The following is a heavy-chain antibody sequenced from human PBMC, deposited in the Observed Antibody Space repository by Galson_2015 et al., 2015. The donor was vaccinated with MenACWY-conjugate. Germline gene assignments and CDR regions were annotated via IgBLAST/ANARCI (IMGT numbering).Heavy chain of an antibody. Sequence: SLRLSCAASGFTFSSYAMSWVRQAPGKGLEWVSAISGSGGSTYYADSVKGRFTISRDNSKNTLYLQMNSLRAEDTAVYYCARDGLDPRLGRLDPWGQGTLVTVSS. CDR2: ISGSGGST. CDR1: GFTFSSYA. J-gene: IGHJ5*02. CDR3: ARDGLDPRLGRLDP. D-gene: IGHD1-26*01. V-gene: IGHV3-23*01.